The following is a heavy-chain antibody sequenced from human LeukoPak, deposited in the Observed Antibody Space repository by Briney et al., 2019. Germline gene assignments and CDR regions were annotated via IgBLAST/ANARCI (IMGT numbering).Heavy chain of an antibody. J-gene: IGHJ4*02. Sequence: ASVKVSCKASGGTFSSYAISWVRQAPGQGLEWMGGIIPIFGTANYAQKFQDRVTITADESTSTAYMELSSLRSEDTAIYYCASRLYCSNTRCRNFPFAYWGQGTLVTISS. CDR2: IIPIFGTA. CDR1: GGTFSSYA. D-gene: IGHD2-2*01. V-gene: IGHV1-69*01. CDR3: ASRLYCSNTRCRNFPFAY.